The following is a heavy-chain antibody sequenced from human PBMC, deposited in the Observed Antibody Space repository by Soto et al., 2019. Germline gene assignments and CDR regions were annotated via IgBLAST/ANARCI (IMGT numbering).Heavy chain of an antibody. CDR1: GGSISGSY. J-gene: IGHJ4*02. Sequence: SETLSLTCSVSGGSISGSYWSWIRQSPGKGLEWLGYVYYTGSTNYSPSLRSRVSISVDTSKNEFSLRLSSVTAADTAVYYCAKDLVITFGGVIVPAPFDYWGQGTLVTVSS. V-gene: IGHV4-59*01. CDR2: VYYTGST. CDR3: AKDLVITFGGVIVPAPFDY. D-gene: IGHD3-16*02.